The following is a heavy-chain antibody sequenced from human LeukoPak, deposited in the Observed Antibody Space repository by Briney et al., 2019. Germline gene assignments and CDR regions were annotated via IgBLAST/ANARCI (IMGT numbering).Heavy chain of an antibody. V-gene: IGHV3-23*01. CDR3: AKSGGSYPYYFDY. J-gene: IGHJ4*02. D-gene: IGHD1-26*01. CDR2: ISGSGDNT. CDR1: GFTFSGYA. Sequence: GGSLRLSCAASGFTFSGYAMSWVRQAPGKGLEWVSAISGSGDNTYYADSVKGRFTISRDNSKNTLYLQMNSLRAEDTAVYYCAKSGGSYPYYFDYWGQGTLVTVSS.